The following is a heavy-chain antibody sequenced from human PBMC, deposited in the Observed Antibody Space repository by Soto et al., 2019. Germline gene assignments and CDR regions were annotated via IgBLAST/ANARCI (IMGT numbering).Heavy chain of an antibody. V-gene: IGHV4-34*01. CDR3: ARANLRYFDY. J-gene: IGHJ4*02. D-gene: IGHD3-10*01. Sequence: SETLSLTCAVYGGSFSGYYWSWIRQPPGKGLEWIGEINHSGSTNYNPSLKSRVTISVDTSKNQFSLKLSSVTAADTAVYYCARANLRYFDYWGQGTLVTVSS. CDR2: INHSGST. CDR1: GGSFSGYY.